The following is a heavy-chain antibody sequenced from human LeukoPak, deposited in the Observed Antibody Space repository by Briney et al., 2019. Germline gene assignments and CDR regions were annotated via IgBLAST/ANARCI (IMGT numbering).Heavy chain of an antibody. J-gene: IGHJ6*03. CDR1: GGSISSYY. Sequence: SETPSLTCTVSGGSISSYYWSWIRQPPGKGLEWIGYIYYSGSTNYNPSLKSRVTISVDTSKNQFSLKLSSVTAADTAVYYCARDRVAAAGDYYYYYMDVWGKGTTVTVSS. V-gene: IGHV4-59*01. CDR3: ARDRVAAAGDYYYYYMDV. CDR2: IYYSGST. D-gene: IGHD6-13*01.